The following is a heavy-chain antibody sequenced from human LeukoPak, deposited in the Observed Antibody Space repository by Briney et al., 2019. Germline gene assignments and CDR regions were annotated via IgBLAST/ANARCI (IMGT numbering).Heavy chain of an antibody. CDR3: ARGGRLERPAAPRLSDYYYMDV. Sequence: SETLSLTCAVYGGSFSGYYWSWIRQPPGKGLEWIGEINHSGSTNYNPSLKSRVTISVGTSKNQFSLKLSSVTAADTAVYYCARGGRLERPAAPRLSDYYYMDVWGKGTTVTVSS. CDR2: INHSGST. CDR1: GGSFSGYY. D-gene: IGHD2-2*01. J-gene: IGHJ6*03. V-gene: IGHV4-34*01.